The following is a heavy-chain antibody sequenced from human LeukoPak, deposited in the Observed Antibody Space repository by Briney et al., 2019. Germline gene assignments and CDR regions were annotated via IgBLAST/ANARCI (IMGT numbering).Heavy chain of an antibody. Sequence: SETLSLTCTVSVGSILTYYWRGIRQPPPRGREWIGYIFYSGSTNYNPSLKSRVTISVDTSKNQFSLKLNSVTAADTAVYYCARLGAHWNYGNYWGQGTLVTVSS. J-gene: IGHJ4*02. CDR3: ARLGAHWNYGNY. V-gene: IGHV4-59*08. CDR1: VGSILTYY. CDR2: IFYSGST. D-gene: IGHD1-7*01.